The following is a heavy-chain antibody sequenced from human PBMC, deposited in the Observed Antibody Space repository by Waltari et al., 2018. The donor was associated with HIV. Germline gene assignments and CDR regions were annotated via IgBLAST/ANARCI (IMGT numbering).Heavy chain of an antibody. D-gene: IGHD5-18*01. CDR1: GFTFRCHA. V-gene: IGHV3-30*03. J-gene: IGHJ4*02. Sequence: IQLLQSGGGVVRPGGSLRLDCAASGFTFRCHAMHWVRQAPAKGLEWVAVISSDGFTKYVDSVKGRFTVSRDISKSTLYVQMNNLRPDDTAVYYCARAFGFSNSGPVGYWGQGTLVIVSS. CDR2: ISSDGFTK. CDR3: ARAFGFSNSGPVGY.